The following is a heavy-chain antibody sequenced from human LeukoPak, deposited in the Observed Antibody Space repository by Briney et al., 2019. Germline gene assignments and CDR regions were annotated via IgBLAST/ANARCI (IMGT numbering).Heavy chain of an antibody. Sequence: SETLSLTCAVSGGSISSSNWWSWVRQPPGKGLEWIGEIYHSGSTNYNPSLKSRVTISVDKSKNQFSLKLSSVTAADTAVYYCARYYYDSSGYRNWYFDLWGRGTLVTVSS. V-gene: IGHV4-4*02. CDR3: ARYYYDSSGYRNWYFDL. D-gene: IGHD3-22*01. CDR2: IYHSGST. CDR1: GGSISSSNW. J-gene: IGHJ2*01.